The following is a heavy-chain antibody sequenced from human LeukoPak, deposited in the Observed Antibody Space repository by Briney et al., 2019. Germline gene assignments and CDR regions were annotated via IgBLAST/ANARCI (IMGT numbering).Heavy chain of an antibody. D-gene: IGHD3-22*01. Sequence: SQTLSLTCAISGDSVSSDSAAWNWVRQSPSRGLEWLGRTYYRSQWFIDYAVSVKTRITIKSDTSRNQFPLELNSVTPEDTGVYYCARGSGYYDTGSFSFVDNWGQGTLVTVSS. V-gene: IGHV6-1*01. CDR2: TYYRSQWFI. J-gene: IGHJ4*02. CDR3: ARGSGYYDTGSFSFVDN. CDR1: GDSVSSDSAA.